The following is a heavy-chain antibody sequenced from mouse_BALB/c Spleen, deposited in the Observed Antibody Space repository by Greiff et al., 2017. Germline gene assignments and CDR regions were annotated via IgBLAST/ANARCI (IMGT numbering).Heavy chain of an antibody. Sequence: EVKLMESGAELVKPGASVKLSCTASGFNIKDTYMHWVKQRPEQGLEWIGRIDPANGNTKYDPKFQGKATITADTSSNTAYLQLSSLTSEDTAVYYCARGGSYYRYDYFDYWGQGTTLTVSS. CDR2: IDPANGNT. J-gene: IGHJ2*01. V-gene: IGHV14-3*02. CDR3: ARGGSYYRYDYFDY. D-gene: IGHD2-14*01. CDR1: GFNIKDTY.